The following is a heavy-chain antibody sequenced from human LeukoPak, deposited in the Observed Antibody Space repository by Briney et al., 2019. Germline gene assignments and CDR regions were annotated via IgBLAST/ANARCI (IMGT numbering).Heavy chain of an antibody. CDR2: MHYSGST. CDR1: SGSISTYY. J-gene: IGHJ6*03. V-gene: IGHV4-59*01. D-gene: IGHD6-13*01. Sequence: SETLSLTCTVSSGSISTYYWSWIRQPPGKGLDWIGYMHYSGSTNYNPSLNTRITMSVDTSKNQFSLKLSSVAAADTAVYYCATFYSFSAYYYYYMDVWGKGTTVTVSS. CDR3: ATFYSFSAYYYYYMDV.